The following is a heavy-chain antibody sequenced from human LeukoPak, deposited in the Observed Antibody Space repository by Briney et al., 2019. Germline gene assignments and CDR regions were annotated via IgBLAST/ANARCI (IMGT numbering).Heavy chain of an antibody. Sequence: GSLRLSCAASGFTFSSYAMHWVRQAPGKGLEWVAVISYDGSNKYYADSVKSRFTISRDNSKNTLYLQMNSLRAEDTAVYYCAILGDYDFDYWGQGTLVTVSS. CDR2: ISYDGSNK. V-gene: IGHV3-30-3*01. CDR3: AILGDYDFDY. J-gene: IGHJ4*02. D-gene: IGHD4-17*01. CDR1: GFTFSSYA.